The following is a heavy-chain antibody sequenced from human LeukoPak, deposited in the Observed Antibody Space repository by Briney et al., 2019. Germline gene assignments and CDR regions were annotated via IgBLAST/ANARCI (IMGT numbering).Heavy chain of an antibody. V-gene: IGHV4-59*01. D-gene: IGHD6-13*01. J-gene: IGHJ4*02. CDR3: TRGRQMVTY. CDR2: IYSSGST. Sequence: SSETLSLTCAVYGGSFSGYYWSWIRQPPGKGLEWIGYIYSSGSTNYNPSLKSRVTISVDTSKNQFSLKLSSVTAADTAVYYCTRGRQMVTYWGQGTPVTVSS. CDR1: GGSFSGYY.